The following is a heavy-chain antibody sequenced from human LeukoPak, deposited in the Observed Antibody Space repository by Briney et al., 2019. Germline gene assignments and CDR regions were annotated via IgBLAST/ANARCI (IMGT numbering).Heavy chain of an antibody. CDR3: ASRRSTSFDY. J-gene: IGHJ4*02. CDR2: INSDETST. D-gene: IGHD5/OR15-5a*01. CDR1: GFTFSNYW. V-gene: IGHV3-74*01. Sequence: PGESLGLSCAASGFTFSNYWMLWVRQAPGKGLEWVSRINSDETSTNYADSVKGRFTISRDNAKNTLYLQMNSLRAEDTAVYYCASRRSTSFDYWGQGTLVTVSS.